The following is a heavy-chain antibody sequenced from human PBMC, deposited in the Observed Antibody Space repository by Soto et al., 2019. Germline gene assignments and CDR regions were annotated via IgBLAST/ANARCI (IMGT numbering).Heavy chain of an antibody. CDR2: ISGSGGST. CDR3: AKDVTFWSGYSPDH. D-gene: IGHD3-3*01. CDR1: GFTFSSYA. J-gene: IGHJ4*02. V-gene: IGHV3-23*01. Sequence: GGSLRLSCAASGFTFSSYAMSWVRQAPGKGLEWVSAISGSGGSTYYADSVKGRFTISRDNSKNTLYLQMNSLRAEDTAVYYCAKDVTFWSGYSPDHWGQGTLVTVSS.